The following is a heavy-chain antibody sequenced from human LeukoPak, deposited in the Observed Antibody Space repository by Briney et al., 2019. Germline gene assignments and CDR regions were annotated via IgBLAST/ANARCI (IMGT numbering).Heavy chain of an antibody. V-gene: IGHV1-69*05. CDR1: GYTFTSYA. Sequence: GASVKVSCKASGYTFTSYAISGVRQAPGQGREWMGGIIPIFGTANYAQKFQGRVTITTDESTSTAYMELSSLRSEDTAVYYCASSKYGSGHLWGQGTLVTVSS. CDR2: IIPIFGTA. J-gene: IGHJ4*02. D-gene: IGHD3-10*01. CDR3: ASSKYGSGHL.